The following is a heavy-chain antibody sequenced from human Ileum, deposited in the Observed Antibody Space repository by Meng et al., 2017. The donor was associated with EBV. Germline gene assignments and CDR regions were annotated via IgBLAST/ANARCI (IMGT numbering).Heavy chain of an antibody. V-gene: IGHV1-18*01. Sequence: QVQLLQSGSEVTPPGASVKVSCKASGFTFTNYGFTWVRQAPGQGLEWMGWISANNGDRHYAQKFQDRVTLTTGGYTPTVYMELRSLRSDDTAVYFCARKPTSAALDYWGQGTLVTVSS. D-gene: IGHD6-13*01. CDR2: ISANNGDR. CDR1: GFTFTNYG. CDR3: ARKPTSAALDY. J-gene: IGHJ4*02.